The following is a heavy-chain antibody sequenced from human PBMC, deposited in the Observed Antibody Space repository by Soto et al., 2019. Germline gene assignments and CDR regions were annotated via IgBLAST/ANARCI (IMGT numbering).Heavy chain of an antibody. CDR3: VKYTVTEDLGES. J-gene: IGHJ5*02. CDR1: GFTFSRYA. D-gene: IGHD3-16*01. CDR2: VGRAGTYT. Sequence: EVRLLESGGDVVRPGGSLRLSCAASGFTFSRYAMSCVRQALGKGLEWVSGVGRAGTYTFYADSVRGRFSISRDNSRDTVDLYMNALRGDDTAVYFCVKYTVTEDLGESWGQGTLVSVSS. V-gene: IGHV3-23*01.